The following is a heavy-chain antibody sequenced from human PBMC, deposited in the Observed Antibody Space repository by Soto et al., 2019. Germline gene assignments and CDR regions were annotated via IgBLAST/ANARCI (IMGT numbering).Heavy chain of an antibody. Sequence: EVQLVESGGGLVQPGRSLRLSCAASGFTFDDYAMHWVRQAPGKGLEWVSGISWNSGSRGYADSVMGRFTISRDNAKNSLSLQMNSLRPEDTALYYCTKARGLTDAKFDSWGQGTLVIVSS. D-gene: IGHD3-10*01. J-gene: IGHJ4*02. CDR2: ISWNSGSR. V-gene: IGHV3-9*01. CDR1: GFTFDDYA. CDR3: TKARGLTDAKFDS.